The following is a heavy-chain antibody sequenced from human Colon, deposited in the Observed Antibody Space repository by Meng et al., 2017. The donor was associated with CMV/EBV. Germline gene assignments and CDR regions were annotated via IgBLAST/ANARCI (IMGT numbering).Heavy chain of an antibody. CDR2: IRYDGSNT. J-gene: IGHJ6*02. CDR1: GFTFSNYG. CDR3: AKDELNNRNDVLDYFYYGMDV. D-gene: IGHD1-1*01. V-gene: IGHV3-30*02. Sequence: GGSLRLSCEGSGFTFSNYGMHWVRQAPGKGLEWGAFIRYDGSNTYYSDSVRGRFTISRDSIKVYLQMNSLRTNDTGVYYCAKDELNNRNDVLDYFYYGMDVWGQGTTVTVSS.